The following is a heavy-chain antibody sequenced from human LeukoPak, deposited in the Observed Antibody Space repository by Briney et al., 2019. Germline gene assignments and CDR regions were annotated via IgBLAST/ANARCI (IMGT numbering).Heavy chain of an antibody. CDR2: IYTSGST. D-gene: IGHD6-6*01. J-gene: IGHJ4*02. V-gene: IGHV4-4*07. Sequence: PSETLSLTCTVSGGSISSYYWSWIRQPAGKGLEWIGRIYTSGSTNYNPSLKSRVTMSVDTSKNQFSLKLDSVTAADTAVYYCATQTQYGSSYDYWGQGTLVTVSS. CDR1: GGSISSYY. CDR3: ATQTQYGSSYDY.